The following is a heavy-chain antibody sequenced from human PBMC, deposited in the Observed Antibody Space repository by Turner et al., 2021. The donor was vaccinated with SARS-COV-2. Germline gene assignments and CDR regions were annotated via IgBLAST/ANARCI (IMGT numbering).Heavy chain of an antibody. CDR2: IYYSGPT. D-gene: IGHD3-3*01. J-gene: IGHJ6*02. CDR1: GGSISSYY. Sequence: QVQLQESGPGLVKPSETLSLTCTVSGGSISSYYWSWIRQPPGKGLEWIGYIYYSGPTNYNPSLKSRVTISVDTSKNQFSLKLSSVTAADTAVYYCARHPLNYDFWSGYYYYGMDVWGQGTTVTVSS. V-gene: IGHV4-59*08. CDR3: ARHPLNYDFWSGYYYYGMDV.